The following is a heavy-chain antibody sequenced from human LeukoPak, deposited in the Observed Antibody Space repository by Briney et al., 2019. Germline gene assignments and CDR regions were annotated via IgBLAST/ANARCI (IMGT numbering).Heavy chain of an antibody. Sequence: GGSLRLSCAASGFTFSSYWMSWVRQAPGKGLEWVANIKQDGSEKYYVDSVKGRFTISRDNAKNSLYLQMNSLRAEDTAVYYCARGRPRLNYAILTGYHSPNYYGMDVWGQGTTVTVSS. CDR2: IKQDGSEK. V-gene: IGHV3-7*01. J-gene: IGHJ6*02. D-gene: IGHD3-9*01. CDR1: GFTFSSYW. CDR3: ARGRPRLNYAILTGYHSPNYYGMDV.